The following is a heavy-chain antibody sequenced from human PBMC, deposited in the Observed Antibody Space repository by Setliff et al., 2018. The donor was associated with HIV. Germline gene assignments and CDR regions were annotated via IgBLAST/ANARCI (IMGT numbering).Heavy chain of an antibody. V-gene: IGHV1-3*01. D-gene: IGHD3-10*01. CDR3: AREPAGSGSGSFGF. CDR2: IHAGSGDT. Sequence: ASVKVSCKTSGNTFARQSHDLHWVRQVPGQGLEWMGRIHAGSGDTQYSQKFQGRVTITRDTSANTANMELSSLRSEDTAVYYCAREPAGSGSGSFGFWGQGTLVTVSS. J-gene: IGHJ4*02. CDR1: GNTFARQSHD.